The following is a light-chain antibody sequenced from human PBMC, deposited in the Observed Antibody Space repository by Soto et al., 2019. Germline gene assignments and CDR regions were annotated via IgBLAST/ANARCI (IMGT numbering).Light chain of an antibody. Sequence: QSALTQPASVSGSPGQSITISCTGTSSDVGGYNYVSWYQQHPGKAPKVMIYEVSNRPSGVSNRFSGSKSGNTASLTISGRQAEDEADYYCSSYSSSSTRVFGGGTKRTVL. CDR3: SSYSSSSTRV. V-gene: IGLV2-14*01. J-gene: IGLJ3*02. CDR2: EVS. CDR1: SSDVGGYNY.